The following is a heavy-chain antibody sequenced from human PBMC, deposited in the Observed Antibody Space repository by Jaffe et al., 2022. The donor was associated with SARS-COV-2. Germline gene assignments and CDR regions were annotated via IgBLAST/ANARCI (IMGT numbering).Heavy chain of an antibody. Sequence: EVQLVESGGGLVKPGGSLRLSCAASGFTFSSYSMNWVRQAPGKGLEWVSSISSSSSYIYYADSVKGRFTISRDNAKNSLYLQMNSLRAEDTAVYYCARVIAARDYYYYGMDVWGQGTTVTVSS. CDR2: ISSSSSYI. J-gene: IGHJ6*02. CDR1: GFTFSSYS. D-gene: IGHD6-6*01. CDR3: ARVIAARDYYYYGMDV. V-gene: IGHV3-21*01.